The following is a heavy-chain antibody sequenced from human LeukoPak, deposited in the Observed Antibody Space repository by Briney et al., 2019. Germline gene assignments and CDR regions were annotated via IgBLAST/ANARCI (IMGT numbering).Heavy chain of an antibody. V-gene: IGHV2-5*01. CDR1: GFSLSTSGVG. CDR2: IYWNDDK. D-gene: IGHD3-9*01. CDR3: AHRAGLRYFDWLLYDY. Sequence: SGPTLVKPTQTLTLTCTFSGFSLSTSGVGVGWIRQPPGKALEWLALIYWNDDKRYSPSLKSRLTITKDTSKNQVVLTMTNMDPVDTATYYCAHRAGLRYFDWLLYDYWGQGTLVTVSS. J-gene: IGHJ4*02.